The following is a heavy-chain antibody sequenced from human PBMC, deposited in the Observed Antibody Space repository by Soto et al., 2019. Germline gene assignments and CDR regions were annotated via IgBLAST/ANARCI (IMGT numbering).Heavy chain of an antibody. CDR1: GFSFSDYA. J-gene: IGHJ4*02. V-gene: IGHV3-23*01. CDR2: ISATGGST. D-gene: IGHD6-19*01. Sequence: EVQLLDSGGGLVQPGGSLRLSCAASGFSFSDYAMNWVRQAPGKGLEWVSEISATGGSTFYADCVKGRFTISRDNSKNTLYLHLTSLRDEDTARYYCATASSAWYDSKSYYFDDWGPGTLVTVSS. CDR3: ATASSAWYDSKSYYFDD.